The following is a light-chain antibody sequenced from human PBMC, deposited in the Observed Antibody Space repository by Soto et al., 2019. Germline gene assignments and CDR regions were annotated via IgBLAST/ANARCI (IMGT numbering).Light chain of an antibody. CDR2: NAV. CDR1: QGVGIT. J-gene: IGKJ4*01. CDR3: QRYNDWPLT. V-gene: IGKV3-15*01. Sequence: EIVMTQSPATLSVSPGEGVTLSCRASQGVGITLAWYQQKPGPTPRLLIYNAVTRATGIPDRFRGSGSGTEFTLSFNSRQSEDSAVYYCQRYNDWPLTFGGGTKVEVK.